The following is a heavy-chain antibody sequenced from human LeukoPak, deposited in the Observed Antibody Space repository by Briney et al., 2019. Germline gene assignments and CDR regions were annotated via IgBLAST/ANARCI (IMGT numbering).Heavy chain of an antibody. CDR2: INHSGST. CDR1: GGSFSGYY. CDR3: ARGPAKGYYGSGRGYFDY. Sequence: SETLSLTCAVYGGSFSGYYWSWIRQPPGKGLEWIGEINHSGSTNYNPPLKSRVTISVDTSKNQFSLKLSSVTAADTAVYYCARGPAKGYYGSGRGYFDYWGQGTLVTVSS. D-gene: IGHD3-10*01. J-gene: IGHJ4*02. V-gene: IGHV4-34*01.